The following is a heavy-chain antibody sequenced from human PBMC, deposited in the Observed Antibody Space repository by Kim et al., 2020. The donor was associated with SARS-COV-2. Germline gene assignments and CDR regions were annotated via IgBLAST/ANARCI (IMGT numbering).Heavy chain of an antibody. V-gene: IGHV3-7*03. D-gene: IGHD3-16*01. CDR1: GFNFRSYA. CDR3: ASGGLVRSDY. J-gene: IGHJ4*02. CDR2: IKDDGGEK. Sequence: GGSLRLSCAASGFNFRSYAMSWVRQAPGKGLEWVARIKDDGGEKNYVDSVRGRFTISRDNAKTSLYLQMNSLRAEDMAVYFCASGGLVRSDYWGQGTLVT.